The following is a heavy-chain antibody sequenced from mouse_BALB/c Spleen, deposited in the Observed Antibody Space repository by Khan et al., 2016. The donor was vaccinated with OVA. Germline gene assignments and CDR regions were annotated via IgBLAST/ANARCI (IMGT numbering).Heavy chain of an antibody. CDR3: ARYGNYWYFDV. J-gene: IGHJ1*01. D-gene: IGHD2-1*01. V-gene: IGHV9-3-1*01. CDR1: GYTFTNYG. Sequence: QIQLVQSGPELKKPGETVKISCKASGYTFTNYGMTWVKQAPGKGLKWMGWINTYTGEPTYADDFKGRFAFSLETSATTASLQINNLKHEDTATYFCARYGNYWYFDVWGAGTTVTVSS. CDR2: INTYTGEP.